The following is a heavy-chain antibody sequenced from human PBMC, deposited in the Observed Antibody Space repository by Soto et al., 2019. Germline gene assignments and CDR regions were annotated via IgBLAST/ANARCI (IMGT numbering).Heavy chain of an antibody. Sequence: PSETLSLTCTVSGGSISSGDYYCSWIRQPPGKGLEWIGYIYYSGSTYYNPSLKSRVTISVDTSKNQFSLKLSSVTAADTAVYYCARADNTAMVSLDYWGQGTLVTVSS. CDR1: GGSISSGDYY. D-gene: IGHD5-18*01. J-gene: IGHJ4*02. V-gene: IGHV4-30-4*01. CDR2: IYYSGST. CDR3: ARADNTAMVSLDY.